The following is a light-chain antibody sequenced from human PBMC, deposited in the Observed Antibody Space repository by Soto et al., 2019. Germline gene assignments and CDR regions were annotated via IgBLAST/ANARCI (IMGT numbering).Light chain of an antibody. V-gene: IGKV1-5*01. CDR2: GAS. Sequence: DIQMTQSPSTLSASVGDRVTITCRASLTICNRLAWYQQKPGKAPKLLIYGASTLESGAPSRFSGSGSWTDFTLTISSLQPDDFATYYCQQYNAYPYTFGQGTKLEIK. CDR1: LTICNR. CDR3: QQYNAYPYT. J-gene: IGKJ2*01.